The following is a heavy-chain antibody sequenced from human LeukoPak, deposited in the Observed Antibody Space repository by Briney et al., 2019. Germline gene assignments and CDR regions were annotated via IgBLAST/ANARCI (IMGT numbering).Heavy chain of an antibody. CDR2: IYTSGST. CDR1: GGSISSGSHY. D-gene: IGHD2-2*01. Sequence: SETLSLTCTVSGGSISSGSHYWSWIRQPAGKGLEWIGRIYTSGSTNYNPSLKSRVTISVDTSKNQFSLKLSSVTAADTAVYYCARSPWARTPYAFDIWGQGTMVTVSS. V-gene: IGHV4-61*02. J-gene: IGHJ3*02. CDR3: ARSPWARTPYAFDI.